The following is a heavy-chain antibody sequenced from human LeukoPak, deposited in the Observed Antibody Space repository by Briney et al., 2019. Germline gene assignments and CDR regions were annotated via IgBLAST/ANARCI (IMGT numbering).Heavy chain of an antibody. D-gene: IGHD6-19*01. J-gene: IGHJ4*02. CDR2: INPNSGGT. CDR3: ARSRYSSGWKLAAGFDY. CDR1: GYTFTGYY. Sequence: GASVKVSCKASGYTFTGYYMHWVRQAPGQGLEWMGWINPNSGGTNYAQKFQGRVTMTRDTSISTAYMELSRLRSDDTAVYYCARSRYSSGWKLAAGFDYWGQGTLVTVSS. V-gene: IGHV1-2*02.